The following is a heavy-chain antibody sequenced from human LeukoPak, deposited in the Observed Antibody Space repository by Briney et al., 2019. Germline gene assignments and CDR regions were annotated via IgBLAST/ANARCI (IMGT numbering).Heavy chain of an antibody. D-gene: IGHD7-27*01. CDR1: GGSISSYY. CDR2: IYYSGST. Sequence: SXXLXLTCTVSGGSISSYYWSWIRQPPGKGLEWIGYIYYSGSTNYNPSLKSRVTISVDTSKNQFSLKLSSVTAADTAVYYCARGRLGIEPFDFDYWGQGTLVTVSS. CDR3: ARGRLGIEPFDFDY. V-gene: IGHV4-59*01. J-gene: IGHJ4*02.